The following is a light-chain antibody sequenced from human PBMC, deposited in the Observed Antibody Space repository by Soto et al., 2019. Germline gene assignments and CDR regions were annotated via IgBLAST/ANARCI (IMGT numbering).Light chain of an antibody. V-gene: IGLV2-8*01. CDR2: EVT. CDR3: SSYAGSNNFVV. J-gene: IGLJ2*01. CDR1: SSDVGAYNY. Sequence: QSVLTQPRSVSGSPGQSVTISCTGTSSDVGAYNYVSWYQQHPGKAPKLMIYEVTKRPSGVPDRFSGSKSGNTASLTVSGLQAEDEADYYCSSYAGSNNFVVFGGGTKLTVL.